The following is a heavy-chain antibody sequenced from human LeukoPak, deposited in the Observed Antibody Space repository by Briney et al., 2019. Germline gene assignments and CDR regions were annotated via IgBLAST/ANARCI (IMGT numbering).Heavy chain of an antibody. CDR3: TRDLGTGS. J-gene: IGHJ3*01. D-gene: IGHD1-26*01. CDR1: GFTVSHSY. CDR2: IYSGGSA. V-gene: IGHV3-66*01. Sequence: GGSLRLSCAVSGFTVSHSYMSWVRQAPGKGLEWVSVIYSGGSAYYADSVKGRFTISRDNPKNTLYLQMSSLRAEDTAVYYCTRDLGTGSWGQGTMVTVSS.